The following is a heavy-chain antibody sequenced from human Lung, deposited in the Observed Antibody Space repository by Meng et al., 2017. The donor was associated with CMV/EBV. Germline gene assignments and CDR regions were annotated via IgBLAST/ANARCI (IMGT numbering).Heavy chain of an antibody. CDR2: ISYDGSNK. Sequence: VSLVESGGGVVQPGRSLRLSCAASGFTFSSYAMHWVRQAPGKGLEWVAVISYDGSNKYYADSVKGRFTISRDNSKNTLYLQMNSLRAEDTAVYYCARGQWHSLDYWGQGTLVTVSS. CDR1: GFTFSSYA. D-gene: IGHD6-19*01. V-gene: IGHV3-30-3*01. J-gene: IGHJ4*02. CDR3: ARGQWHSLDY.